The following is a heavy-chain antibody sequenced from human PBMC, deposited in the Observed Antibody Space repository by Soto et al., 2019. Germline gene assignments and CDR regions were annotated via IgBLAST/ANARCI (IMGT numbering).Heavy chain of an antibody. CDR3: TRGPRSTSTGTGAF. J-gene: IGHJ4*02. Sequence: GTLRLSCTASGFTFSMYWMHWVRQVPGKGPEWVSRINDDGSHTNYADSVKGRFTISRDNAKNTLYLQMNAFRAEDTAVYYCTRGPRSTSTGTGAFWGQGTLVTVSS. CDR1: GFTFSMYW. D-gene: IGHD1-1*01. V-gene: IGHV3-74*01. CDR2: INDDGSHT.